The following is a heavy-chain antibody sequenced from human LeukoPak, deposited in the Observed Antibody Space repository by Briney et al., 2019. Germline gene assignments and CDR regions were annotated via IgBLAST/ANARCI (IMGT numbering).Heavy chain of an antibody. J-gene: IGHJ4*02. CDR2: ISSSSSYT. CDR3: AREGITGVYDFPRFDY. D-gene: IGHD3-3*01. Sequence: GGSLRLSCAASGFTFSSYSMNWVRLAPGKGLEWVSSISSSSSYTYYADSMKGRFTISRDNAKNSLFLQMNSLRAEDTALYYCAREGITGVYDFPRFDYWGQGTLVTVSS. V-gene: IGHV3-21*01. CDR1: GFTFSSYS.